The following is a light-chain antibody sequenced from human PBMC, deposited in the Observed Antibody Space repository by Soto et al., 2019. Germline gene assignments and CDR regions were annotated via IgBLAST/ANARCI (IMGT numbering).Light chain of an antibody. CDR3: GAWDSSLSVVL. Sequence: QSVLTQPPSMSAAPGQKVTISCSGSTSNIENNYVSWYQHLPGTAPTLLIYDNDVRPSGIPDRFSASKSGTSATLGITGLQIGDEADYYCGAWDSSLSVVLFGGGTKVTVL. V-gene: IGLV1-51*01. CDR1: TSNIENNY. J-gene: IGLJ2*01. CDR2: DND.